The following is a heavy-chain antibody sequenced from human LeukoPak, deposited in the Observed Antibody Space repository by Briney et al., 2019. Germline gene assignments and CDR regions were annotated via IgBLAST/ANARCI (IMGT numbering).Heavy chain of an antibody. Sequence: PGGSLRLSCDASGFTFSSYWMIWVRQAPGKGLEWVANIQQDGSEKYYVDSVKGRFTISRDNAKNSLYLQMNSLRAEDTAVYYCARNPPRYFNWGQGTLVTVSS. J-gene: IGHJ4*02. D-gene: IGHD1-26*01. CDR2: IQQDGSEK. CDR1: GFTFSSYW. V-gene: IGHV3-7*05. CDR3: ARNPPRYFN.